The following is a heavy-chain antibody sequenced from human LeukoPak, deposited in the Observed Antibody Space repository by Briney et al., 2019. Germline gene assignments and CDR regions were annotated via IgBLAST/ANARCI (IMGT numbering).Heavy chain of an antibody. V-gene: IGHV4-61*01. Sequence: SETLSLTCTVSGYSISSGYYWGWIRQPPGKGLEWIGYIYYSGSTNYNPSLKSRVTISVDTSKDQFSLKLSSVTAADTAVYYCARSYGGWYGGPPLTYWGQGTLVTVSS. D-gene: IGHD6-19*01. CDR1: GYSISSGYY. CDR2: IYYSGST. CDR3: ARSYGGWYGGPPLTY. J-gene: IGHJ4*02.